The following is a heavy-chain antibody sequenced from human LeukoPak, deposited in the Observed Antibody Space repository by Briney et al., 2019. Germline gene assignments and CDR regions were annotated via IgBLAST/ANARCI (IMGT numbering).Heavy chain of an antibody. CDR3: ARVLWSVVATYYYYMDV. J-gene: IGHJ6*03. V-gene: IGHV4-59*12. CDR2: IYYSGST. Sequence: SETLSLTCTVSGGSISNYYWSWIRQPPGKGLEWIGSIYYSGSTYYNPSLKSRVTISVDTSKNQFSLKLSSVTAADTAVYYCARVLWSVVATYYYYMDVWSKGTTVTVSS. D-gene: IGHD5-12*01. CDR1: GGSISNYY.